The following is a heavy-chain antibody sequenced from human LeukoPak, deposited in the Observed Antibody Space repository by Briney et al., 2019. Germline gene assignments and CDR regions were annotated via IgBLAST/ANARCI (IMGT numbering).Heavy chain of an antibody. CDR3: ARDGWELLDEYFQH. V-gene: IGHV1-18*01. CDR1: GYTFTSYG. J-gene: IGHJ1*01. CDR2: ISAYNGNT. D-gene: IGHD1-26*01. Sequence: ASVKVSCKASGYTFTSYGISWVRRAPGQGLEWMGWISAYNGNTNYAQKLQGRGTMTTDTSTSTAYMELRSLRSDDTAVYYCARDGWELLDEYFQHWGQGTLVTVSS.